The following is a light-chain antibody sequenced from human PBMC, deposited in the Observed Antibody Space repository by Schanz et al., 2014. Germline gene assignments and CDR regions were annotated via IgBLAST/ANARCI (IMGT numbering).Light chain of an antibody. V-gene: IGKV3-20*01. CDR1: QSVSSSY. J-gene: IGKJ1*01. CDR3: QPLA. CDR2: GAS. Sequence: EIVLTQSPGTLSLSPGERATLSCRASQSVSSSYLAWYQQKPGQAPRLLIYGASTRATGIPARFSGSGFGTDFTLTINSLQPDDFATYFCQPLAFGQGTKVELK.